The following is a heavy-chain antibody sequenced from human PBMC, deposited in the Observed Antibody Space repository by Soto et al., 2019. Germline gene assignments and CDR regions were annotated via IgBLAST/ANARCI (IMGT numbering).Heavy chain of an antibody. CDR2: ISGSGGST. CDR3: AKDWKAAAGTGGWFDP. J-gene: IGHJ5*02. D-gene: IGHD6-13*01. Sequence: EVQLLESGGGLVQPGGSLRLSCAASGFTFSSYAMSWVRQAPGKGLEWVSAISGSGGSTYYADSVKGRFTISRDNSKNTLYLQMNSLRAEDTAVYYCAKDWKAAAGTGGWFDPWGQGTLVTVSS. V-gene: IGHV3-23*01. CDR1: GFTFSSYA.